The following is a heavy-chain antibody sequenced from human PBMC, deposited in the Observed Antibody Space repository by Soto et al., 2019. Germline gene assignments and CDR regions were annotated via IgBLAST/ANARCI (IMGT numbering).Heavy chain of an antibody. CDR3: APGYYHYYGMDV. CDR2: INAGNGNT. V-gene: IGHV1-3*01. CDR1: GYTFTSYA. J-gene: IGHJ6*02. Sequence: ASVKVSCKASGYTFTSYAMHWVRQAPGQRREGMGWINAGNGNTKYSQKFQCRVTITRDTSASTAYMELSSLSSAVPALYSCAPGYYHYYGMDVCGQGTTVTASS.